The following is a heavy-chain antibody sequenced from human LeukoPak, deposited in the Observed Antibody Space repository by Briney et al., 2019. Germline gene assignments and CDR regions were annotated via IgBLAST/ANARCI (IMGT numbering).Heavy chain of an antibody. CDR2: ISYDGSNK. Sequence: PGGSLRLSCAASGFTFSSYAMHWVRQAPGKGLEWVAVISYDGSNKYYADSVKGRFTISRDNSKNTLYLQMNSLRAEDTAVYYCARAITAVVRGVTGSGYWGQGTLVTVSS. D-gene: IGHD3-10*01. J-gene: IGHJ4*02. CDR3: ARAITAVVRGVTGSGY. V-gene: IGHV3-30-3*01. CDR1: GFTFSSYA.